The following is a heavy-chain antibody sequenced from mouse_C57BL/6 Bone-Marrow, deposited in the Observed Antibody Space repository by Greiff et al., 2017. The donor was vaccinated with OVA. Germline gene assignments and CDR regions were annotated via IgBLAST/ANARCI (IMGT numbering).Heavy chain of an antibody. J-gene: IGHJ4*01. CDR3: ARGDYDAMDY. V-gene: IGHV5-12*01. Sequence: EVKVEESGGGLVQPGGSLKLSCAASGFTFSDYYMYWVRQTPEKRLEWVAYISNGGGSTYYPDTVKGRFTISRDNAKNTLYLQMSRLKSEDTAMYYCARGDYDAMDYWGQGTSVTVSS. CDR2: ISNGGGST. CDR1: GFTFSDYY.